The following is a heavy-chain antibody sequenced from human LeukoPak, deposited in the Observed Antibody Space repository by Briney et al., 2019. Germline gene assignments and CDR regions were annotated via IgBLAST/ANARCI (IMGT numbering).Heavy chain of an antibody. D-gene: IGHD5-24*01. V-gene: IGHV1-8*01. J-gene: IGHJ4*02. CDR2: MNPNSGNT. CDR1: GYTFTSYD. CDR3: ARVRAGYKPDDY. Sequence: GASVKVSCKASGYTFTSYDINWVRQATGQGLEWMGRMNPNSGNTGYAQKFQGRVTMTRNTSISTAYMELSSLRSEDTAVYYCARVRAGYKPDDYWGQGTLVTVSS.